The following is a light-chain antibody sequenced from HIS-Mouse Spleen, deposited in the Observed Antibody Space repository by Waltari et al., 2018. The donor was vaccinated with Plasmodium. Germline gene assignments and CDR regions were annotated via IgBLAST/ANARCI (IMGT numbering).Light chain of an antibody. Sequence: SYELTQPPSVSVSPGQTARITCSGDALPKKYAYWYQQESGQAPVLVIYEDSKRPAGIPERFSGSSSGTIATLTISGAHVEDEADYYCYSTDSSGNHRVFGGGTKLTVL. CDR3: YSTDSSGNHRV. V-gene: IGLV3-10*01. CDR1: ALPKKY. J-gene: IGLJ3*02. CDR2: EDS.